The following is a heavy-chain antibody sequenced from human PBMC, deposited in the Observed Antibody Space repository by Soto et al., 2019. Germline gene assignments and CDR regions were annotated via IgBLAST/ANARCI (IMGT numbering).Heavy chain of an antibody. CDR3: ARETYDTSGFYRRFDY. CDR2: IYYSGTT. Sequence: PSETLSLTCNVAGGSTSSYYWSWIRQPPGKGLEWIGYIYYSGTTNNNPSLKSRVTISIDTSKNQFSLKLTSVTTADTAIYYCARETYDTSGFYRRFDYWGQGTLVTVSS. J-gene: IGHJ4*02. D-gene: IGHD3-22*01. CDR1: GGSTSSYY. V-gene: IGHV4-59*01.